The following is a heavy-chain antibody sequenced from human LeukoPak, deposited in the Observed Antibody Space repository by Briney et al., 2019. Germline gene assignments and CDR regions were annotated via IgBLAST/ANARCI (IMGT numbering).Heavy chain of an antibody. CDR1: GFTFSSYA. J-gene: IGHJ4*02. CDR3: AKVAGGPVAGHFDY. CDR2: VIYSGGST. Sequence: GGSLRLSCAASGFTFSSYAMSWVRQAPGKGLEWVSAVIYSGGSTYYADSVKGRFTISRDNSKNTLYLQMNSLRAEDTAVYYCAKVAGGPVAGHFDYWGQGTLVAVSS. D-gene: IGHD6-19*01. V-gene: IGHV3-23*01.